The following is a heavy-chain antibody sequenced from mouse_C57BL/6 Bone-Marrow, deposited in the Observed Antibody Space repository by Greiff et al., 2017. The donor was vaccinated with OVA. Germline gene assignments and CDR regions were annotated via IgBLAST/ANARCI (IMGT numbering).Heavy chain of an antibody. J-gene: IGHJ1*03. D-gene: IGHD2-2*01. V-gene: IGHV1-69*01. Sequence: VQLQQPGAELVMPGASVKLSCKASGYTFTSYWMHWVKQRPGQGLEWIGEIDPSDSYTNYTQKFKGKSTLTVDKSSSTAYMQLSSLTSEDSAVYYCARYGYYWYFDVWGTGTTVTVSS. CDR2: IDPSDSYT. CDR3: ARYGYYWYFDV. CDR1: GYTFTSYW.